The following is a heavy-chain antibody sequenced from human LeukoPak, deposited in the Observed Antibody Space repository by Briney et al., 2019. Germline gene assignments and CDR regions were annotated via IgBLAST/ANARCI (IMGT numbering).Heavy chain of an antibody. D-gene: IGHD6-13*01. V-gene: IGHV3-23*01. CDR2: ISGSGGNT. Sequence: GGSLRLSCAASGFTFGSYAMTWVRRAPGKGQEWVSVISGSGGNTYYADSVKGRFTISRDNSKNTLYLQMNSLRAEDTAVYFCAKSPYSSSWAASAFDIWGQGTMVTVSS. CDR3: AKSPYSSSWAASAFDI. CDR1: GFTFGSYA. J-gene: IGHJ3*02.